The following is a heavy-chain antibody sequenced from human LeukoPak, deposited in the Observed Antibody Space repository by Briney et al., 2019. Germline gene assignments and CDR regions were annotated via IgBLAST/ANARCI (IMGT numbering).Heavy chain of an antibody. D-gene: IGHD2-15*01. CDR3: ARHLRYCSGGTCYSSDAFDI. CDR1: GVSISTFY. Sequence: SETLSLTCTVSGVSISTFYWSWVRQPPGEGLEWMGYISDIGGTNYNPSLQSRITISVDTSKNHCSLKLSSLTAADTAVYYLARHLRYCSGGTCYSSDAFDIWGRGTMVTVSS. V-gene: IGHV4-59*08. J-gene: IGHJ3*02. CDR2: ISDIGGT.